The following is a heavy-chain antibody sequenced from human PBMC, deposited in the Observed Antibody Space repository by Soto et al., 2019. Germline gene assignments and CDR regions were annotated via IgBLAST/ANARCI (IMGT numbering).Heavy chain of an antibody. J-gene: IGHJ6*02. CDR2: IYPGDSDT. Sequence: VESLKISCKVSVYRFTSYCIGWVRQMPGTGLEWMGIIYPGDSDTRYSPSFQGQVTISADKSISTAYLQWSSLKASDNAMYYCARHTTSTTTGYGMDVWGQGTTVTVSS. V-gene: IGHV5-51*01. CDR1: VYRFTSYC. D-gene: IGHD4-17*01. CDR3: ARHTTSTTTGYGMDV.